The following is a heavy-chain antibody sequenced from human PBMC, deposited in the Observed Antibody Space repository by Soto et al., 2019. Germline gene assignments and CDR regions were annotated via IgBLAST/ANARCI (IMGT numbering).Heavy chain of an antibody. J-gene: IGHJ4*02. D-gene: IGHD6-19*01. CDR1: GFTFSSYA. Sequence: GGSLRLSCAASGFTFSSYAMSWVRQAPGKGLEWVSAISGSGGSTYYADSVKGRFTISRDNSKNTLYLQMNSLRAEDTAVYYCAKGIRPSRGESSGHVLPNYWGQGTLVTVS. CDR2: ISGSGGST. CDR3: AKGIRPSRGESSGHVLPNY. V-gene: IGHV3-23*01.